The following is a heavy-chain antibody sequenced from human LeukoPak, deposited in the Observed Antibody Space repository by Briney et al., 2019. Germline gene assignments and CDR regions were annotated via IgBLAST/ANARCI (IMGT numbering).Heavy chain of an antibody. D-gene: IGHD3-10*01. CDR1: GYSISSGYF. J-gene: IGHJ3*02. V-gene: IGHV4-38-2*02. CDR3: AKSNGYGLVDI. CDR2: IYHGGST. Sequence: SETLSLTCTVSGYSISSGYFWGWIRQPPGKGLEWIGSIYHGGSTFYNPSLKSRVTISEDTSKNQFSLRLTSVTAADTAVYYCAKSNGYGLVDIWGQGTMVTVS.